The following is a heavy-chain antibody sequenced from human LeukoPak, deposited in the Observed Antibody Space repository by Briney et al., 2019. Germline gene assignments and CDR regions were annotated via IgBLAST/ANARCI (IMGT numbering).Heavy chain of an antibody. Sequence: GGSLRLSCTASGFSFSNHYMRWIRQAPGKGVEWVANINEDGSNKWPLGSVKGRFTVSRDNARNSLYLQMNSLRVEDTAVYYCTRVIVAVPGYFDYFDFWGQGVLVTVSS. CDR1: GFSFSNHY. CDR3: TRVIVAVPGYFDYFDF. CDR2: INEDGSNK. J-gene: IGHJ4*02. V-gene: IGHV3-7*01. D-gene: IGHD6-19*01.